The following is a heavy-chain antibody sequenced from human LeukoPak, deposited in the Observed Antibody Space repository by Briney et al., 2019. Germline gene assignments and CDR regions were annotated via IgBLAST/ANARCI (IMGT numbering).Heavy chain of an antibody. J-gene: IGHJ4*02. Sequence: ASVTVSCKASGYTFTSYGISWVRQAPGQGLEWMGGIITIFGTANYAQKFQGRVTITADESTSTAYMELSSLRSEDTAVYYCASLNPRADYYDSSGYYYWGQGTLVTVSS. CDR1: GYTFTSYG. V-gene: IGHV1-69*13. CDR3: ASLNPRADYYDSSGYYY. CDR2: IITIFGTA. D-gene: IGHD3-22*01.